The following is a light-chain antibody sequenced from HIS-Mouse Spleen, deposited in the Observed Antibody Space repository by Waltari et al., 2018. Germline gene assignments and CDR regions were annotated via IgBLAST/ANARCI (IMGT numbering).Light chain of an antibody. CDR2: DVS. CDR1: SSDVGGYNY. V-gene: IGLV2-14*03. CDR3: SSYTSSSFNVV. Sequence: QSALTQPASVSGSPGQSITISCTGTSSDVGGYNYVSWYQQHPGKAPKLMIYDVSNRTSGVSNRYSGSKFGNTASLTISGLQAEDEADYYCSSYTSSSFNVVFGGGTKLTVL. J-gene: IGLJ2*01.